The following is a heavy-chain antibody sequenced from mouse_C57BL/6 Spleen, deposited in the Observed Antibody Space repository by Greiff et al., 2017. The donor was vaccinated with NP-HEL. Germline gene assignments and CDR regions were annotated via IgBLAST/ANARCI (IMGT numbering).Heavy chain of an antibody. Sequence: EVKLQESGGGLVKPGGSLKLSCAASGFTFSSYTMSWVRQTPEKRLEWVATISGGGGNTDYPDSVKGRFTISRDNAKNTLYLQMSSLRSEDTALYYCARHRGYFDYWGQGTTLTVSS. V-gene: IGHV5-9*01. D-gene: IGHD3-3*01. J-gene: IGHJ2*01. CDR1: GFTFSSYT. CDR2: ISGGGGNT. CDR3: ARHRGYFDY.